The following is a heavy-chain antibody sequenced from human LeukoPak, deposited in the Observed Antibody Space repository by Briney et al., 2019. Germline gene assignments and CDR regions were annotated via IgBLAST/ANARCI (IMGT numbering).Heavy chain of an antibody. D-gene: IGHD2-15*01. V-gene: IGHV3-7*03. J-gene: IGHJ4*02. CDR2: INHNGNVN. Sequence: GGSLRLSCAASGFTFSSYWMNWARQAPGKGLEWVASINHNGNVNYYVDSVKGRFTISRDNAKNSLYLQMSNLRAEDTAVYFCAREDGYCSGGNCYSYFDSWGQGTLVTVSS. CDR1: GFTFSSYW. CDR3: AREDGYCSGGNCYSYFDS.